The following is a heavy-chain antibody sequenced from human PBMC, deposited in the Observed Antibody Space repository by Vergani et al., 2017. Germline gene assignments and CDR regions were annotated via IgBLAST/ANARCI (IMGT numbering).Heavy chain of an antibody. Sequence: QVQLVQSGAEVKKPGSSVKVSCKASGGTFSSYAISWVRQAPGQGLEWMGGIIPIFGTANYAQKFQGRVTITADESTSTAYMGLSSLRSEDTAVYYCARALSGAGRGNNWFDPWGQGTLVTVSS. CDR3: ARALSGAGRGNNWFDP. CDR2: IIPIFGTA. V-gene: IGHV1-69*12. CDR1: GGTFSSYA. J-gene: IGHJ5*02. D-gene: IGHD1-26*01.